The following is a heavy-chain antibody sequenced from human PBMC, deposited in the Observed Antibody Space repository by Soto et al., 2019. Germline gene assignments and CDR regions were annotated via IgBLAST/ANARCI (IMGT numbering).Heavy chain of an antibody. V-gene: IGHV3-23*01. J-gene: IGHJ6*02. CDR2: ISGSAGGI. Sequence: HPGGSLRLSCAAPGFTFSSYAMSWVRQAPGKGLEWVSAISGSAGGIYYPDSVKGRFTISRDNSKRTLSLQMNSLRAEDTAVYYCAKHSRYCSNGVCYYYHGMDVWGQAITVTVSS. CDR1: GFTFSSYA. CDR3: AKHSRYCSNGVCYYYHGMDV. D-gene: IGHD2-8*01.